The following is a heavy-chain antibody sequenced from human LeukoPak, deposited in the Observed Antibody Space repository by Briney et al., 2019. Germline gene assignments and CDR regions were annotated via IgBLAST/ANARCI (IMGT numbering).Heavy chain of an antibody. Sequence: GGSLRLSCAASGFTFSNYAMSWVRQAPGKGLEWVSGISGGGGSTYYADSVKGRFTISRDNSKNTLDLQMNSLRAGDTAIYYCAKGISTHDYWGQGTLVTVSS. J-gene: IGHJ4*02. V-gene: IGHV3-23*01. D-gene: IGHD2-2*01. CDR3: AKGISTHDY. CDR1: GFTFSNYA. CDR2: ISGGGGST.